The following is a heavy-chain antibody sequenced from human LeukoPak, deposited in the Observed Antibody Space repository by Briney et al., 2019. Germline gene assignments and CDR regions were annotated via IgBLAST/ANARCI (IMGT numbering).Heavy chain of an antibody. J-gene: IGHJ4*02. V-gene: IGHV4-30-4*07. CDR2: IYYSGST. Sequence: SETLSLTCAVSGGSISSGGYSWSWIRQPPGKGLEWIGYIYYSGSTYYNPSLKSRVTISVDTSKNQFSLKLSSVTAADTAVYYCARGGYCGGDCYFYYWGQGTLVTVSS. CDR1: GGSISSGGYS. CDR3: ARGGYCGGDCYFYY. D-gene: IGHD2-21*02.